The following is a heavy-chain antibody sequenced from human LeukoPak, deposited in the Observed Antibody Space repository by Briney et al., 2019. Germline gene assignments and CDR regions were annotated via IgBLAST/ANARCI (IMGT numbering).Heavy chain of an antibody. CDR2: ISYDGSNK. Sequence: ISYDGSNKYYADSVKGRFTISRDNSKNTLYLQMNSLRAEDTAVYYCAKDRDSNGWSTAFDYWGQGTLVTVSS. J-gene: IGHJ4*02. CDR3: AKDRDSNGWSTAFDY. V-gene: IGHV3-30-3*02. D-gene: IGHD6-19*01.